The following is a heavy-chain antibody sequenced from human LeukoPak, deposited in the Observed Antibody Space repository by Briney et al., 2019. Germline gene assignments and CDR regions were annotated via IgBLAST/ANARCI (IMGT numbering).Heavy chain of an antibody. CDR3: ARGLTVTAYYYYGMDV. J-gene: IGHJ6*02. Sequence: GASVKVSCKASGYTFTSYDINWVRQATGQGLEWMGWMNPNSGNTGYAQKFQGRVTMTRNTSISTAYMELSSLRSEDAAVYYCARGLTVTAYYYYGMDVWGQGTTVTVSS. D-gene: IGHD4-17*01. CDR1: GYTFTSYD. CDR2: MNPNSGNT. V-gene: IGHV1-8*02.